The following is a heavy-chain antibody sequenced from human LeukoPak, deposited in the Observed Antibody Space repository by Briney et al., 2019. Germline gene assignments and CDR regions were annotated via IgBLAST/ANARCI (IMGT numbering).Heavy chain of an antibody. CDR2: ISPSGDIT. Sequence: GGSLRLSCAASGFTFDDYAMSWVRQAPGKGLEWVSGISPSGDITYYADSVKGRFTISRDNSKNTVYLQVISLTAEDTAVYYCAKDDAWLRFGEWSQGTLVTVSS. J-gene: IGHJ4*02. CDR1: GFTFDDYA. CDR3: AKDDAWLRFGE. V-gene: IGHV3-23*01. D-gene: IGHD3-10*01.